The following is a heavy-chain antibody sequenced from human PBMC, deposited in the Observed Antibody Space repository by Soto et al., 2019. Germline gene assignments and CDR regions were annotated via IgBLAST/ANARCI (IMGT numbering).Heavy chain of an antibody. D-gene: IGHD3-9*01. V-gene: IGHV4-59*01. Sequence: PSETLSLTCTISGGSISGYYWSWIRQPPGKGLDWIGYVYYTGSTKYNPSLESRVAMSADNSKNRFCLEVKSVTAADTGVYYRAKYRRTEAERYTLDFSGQATLVTVSS. J-gene: IGHJ4*02. CDR2: VYYTGST. CDR3: AKYRRTEAERYTLDF. CDR1: GGSISGYY.